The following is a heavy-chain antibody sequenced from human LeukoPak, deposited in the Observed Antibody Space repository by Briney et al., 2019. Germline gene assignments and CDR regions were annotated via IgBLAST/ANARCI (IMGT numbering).Heavy chain of an antibody. CDR1: GGSISSYY. CDR2: IYYSGST. Sequence: PSETLSLTCTVSGGSISSYYWSWLRQPPGKGLEWIGYIYYSGSTNYNPSLKSRVTISVDTSKNQFSLKLSSVTAADTAVYYCARGVGRWLRFDYWGQGTLVTVSS. J-gene: IGHJ4*02. D-gene: IGHD5-12*01. V-gene: IGHV4-59*01. CDR3: ARGVGRWLRFDY.